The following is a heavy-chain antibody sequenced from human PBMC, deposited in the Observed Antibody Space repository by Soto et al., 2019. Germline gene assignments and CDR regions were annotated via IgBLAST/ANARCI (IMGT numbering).Heavy chain of an antibody. CDR1: GFMFSAYW. CDR3: ARDFYGGYTYGPGDY. CDR2: IHGDGVKI. V-gene: IGHV3-7*01. J-gene: IGHJ4*02. D-gene: IGHD5-18*01. Sequence: EVQLVESGGGLVQPGGSLRLSCAASGFMFSAYWMSWVRQAPGKGLEWVANIHGDGVKIYYVDSVKGRFTISRDNAKRSLYLQMNSLRAEDTAVYYCARDFYGGYTYGPGDYWGQGALVAVSS.